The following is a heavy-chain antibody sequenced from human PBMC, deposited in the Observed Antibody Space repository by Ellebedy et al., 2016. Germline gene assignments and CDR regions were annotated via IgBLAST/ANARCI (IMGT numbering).Heavy chain of an antibody. V-gene: IGHV3-21*01. Sequence: GGSLRLSXAASGFTFSVAGMTWVRQAPGKGLEWVATIVFSGTATYYSDSLKGRFIISRDNAKNSLFLQMNSLGVEDTAVYYCARDGSEWSRDHWGQGTLVTVSS. J-gene: IGHJ4*02. CDR3: ARDGSEWSRDH. CDR1: GFTFSVAG. D-gene: IGHD3-3*01. CDR2: IVFSGTAT.